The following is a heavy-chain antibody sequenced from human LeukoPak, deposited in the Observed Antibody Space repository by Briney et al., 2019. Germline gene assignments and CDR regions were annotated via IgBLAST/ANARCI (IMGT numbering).Heavy chain of an antibody. D-gene: IGHD4-17*01. J-gene: IGHJ4*02. CDR3: ARDQDYGDYDGLDY. V-gene: IGHV3-23*01. CDR2: ISGSGGDT. Sequence: PGGSLRLSCAAFGFTFSSYAMGWVRQAPGKGLEWVSAISGSGGDTYYADSVKGRFTFSRDNSKNTLYLQMNSLRPEDAALYYCARDQDYGDYDGLDYWGQGTLVTVSS. CDR1: GFTFSSYA.